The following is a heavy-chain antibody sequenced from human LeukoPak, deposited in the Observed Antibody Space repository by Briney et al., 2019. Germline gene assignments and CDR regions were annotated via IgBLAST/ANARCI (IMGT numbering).Heavy chain of an antibody. J-gene: IGHJ6*03. CDR2: IYNSGST. Sequence: SETLSLTCTVSGGSMRSYYWNWIRQPAGKGLEWIGRIYNSGSTKYNPSLKSRVTMSVDTSKNQFSLKLSSVTAADTAVHYCAREEGSSTSYYYYYMDVWGKGTTVTVSS. CDR1: GGSMRSYY. V-gene: IGHV4-4*07. CDR3: AREEGSSTSYYYYYMDV. D-gene: IGHD2-2*01.